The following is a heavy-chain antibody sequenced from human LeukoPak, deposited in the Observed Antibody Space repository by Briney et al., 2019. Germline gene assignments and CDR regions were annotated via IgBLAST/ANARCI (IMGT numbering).Heavy chain of an antibody. CDR1: GFTFSNAW. CDR2: IKSKTDGGTT. V-gene: IGHV3-15*01. CDR3: TTEEWELLYFDY. J-gene: IGHJ4*02. Sequence: PGGSLRLSCAASGFTFSNAWMSWDRQAPGKGLEWVGRIKSKTDGGTTDYAAPVKGRFTISRDDSKNTLYLQMNSLKTEDTAVYYCTTEEWELLYFDYWGQGTLVTVSS. D-gene: IGHD1-26*01.